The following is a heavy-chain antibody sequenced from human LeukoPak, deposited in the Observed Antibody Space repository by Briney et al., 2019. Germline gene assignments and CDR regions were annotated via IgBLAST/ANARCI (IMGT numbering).Heavy chain of an antibody. J-gene: IGHJ4*02. CDR3: ARAVISFGGVIAKGFDC. D-gene: IGHD3-16*02. Sequence: SETLSLTCTVSGGSFSTYYWSWIRQPPGKGLEWSGYIYYSGSTAYNPSLKSRVTMSVDTSKNQFSLKLSSVTAADTAVYYCARAVISFGGVIAKGFDCWGQGTLVTISP. CDR2: IYYSGST. CDR1: GGSFSTYY. V-gene: IGHV4-59*01.